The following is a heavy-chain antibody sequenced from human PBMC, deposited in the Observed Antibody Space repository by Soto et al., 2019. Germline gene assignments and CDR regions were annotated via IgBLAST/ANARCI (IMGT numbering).Heavy chain of an antibody. Sequence: PGGSLRLSCAASGFTFSTYWMHWVRQAPGKGLVWVSRINSDGSTTNYADSVKGRFTISRDNAKNTLYLQMNSLRAEDTALYYCARDAYSGGSWPPYYFDYWGQGTLVTVPQ. CDR3: ARDAYSGGSWPPYYFDY. J-gene: IGHJ4*02. D-gene: IGHD2-15*01. CDR1: GFTFSTYW. V-gene: IGHV3-74*01. CDR2: INSDGSTT.